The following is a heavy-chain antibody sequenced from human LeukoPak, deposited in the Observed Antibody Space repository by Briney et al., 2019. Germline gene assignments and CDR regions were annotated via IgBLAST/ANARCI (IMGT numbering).Heavy chain of an antibody. Sequence: GGSLRLSCSGCGYSFTTYWSGCGRQMPGKGLEWMGIIYPGDSDTRYSPSFQGQVTFSADKSISTAYLQWSSLKAPDPAIYYCPQQFHHEAGSNDNNFYHIDVWGKGTTVTVSS. D-gene: IGHD2-15*01. CDR1: GYSFTTYW. J-gene: IGHJ6*03. CDR2: IYPGDSDT. V-gene: IGHV5-51*01. CDR3: PQQFHHEAGSNDNNFYHIDV.